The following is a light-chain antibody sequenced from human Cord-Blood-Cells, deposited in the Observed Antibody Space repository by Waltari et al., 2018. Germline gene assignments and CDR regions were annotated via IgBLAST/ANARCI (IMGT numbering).Light chain of an antibody. J-gene: IGKJ2*01. CDR1: QSISSW. CDR3: QQYNSYSPYT. CDR2: DAS. V-gene: IGKV1-5*01. Sequence: DIQMTQSPSTLSASVGDRVTITCRASQSISSWLAWYQQKPGKAPKLLIYDASSLESGVPSRCSGIGSGTEFTLTISSLQPDDFATYYCQQYNSYSPYTFGQGTKLEIK.